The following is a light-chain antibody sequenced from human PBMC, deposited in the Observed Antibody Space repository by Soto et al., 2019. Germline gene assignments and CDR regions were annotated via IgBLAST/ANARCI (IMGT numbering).Light chain of an antibody. CDR2: GAS. V-gene: IGKV3-20*01. J-gene: IGKJ1*01. CDR3: QQYGSSGT. Sequence: EIVLTQSPGTLSLSPGARATLSCRASQSVSSNLAWYQQKPGQAPSLLIYGASNRATGIPDRFTDSGSGTEFTLPFSRLEPEDFAVDDCQQYGSSGTFGQGTKVDI. CDR1: QSVSSN.